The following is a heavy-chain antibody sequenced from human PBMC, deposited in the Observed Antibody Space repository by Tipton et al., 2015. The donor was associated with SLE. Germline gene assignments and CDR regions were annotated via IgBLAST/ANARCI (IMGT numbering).Heavy chain of an antibody. CDR1: GFTFSSYA. Sequence: SLRLSCAASGFTFSSYAMSWVRQAPGKGLEWVSAISGSGGSTYFADSVKGRFTISRDNSKNTLYLQMNSLRAEDTAVYYCAKDAYSSSWYLDYWGQGTLVTVSS. CDR3: AKDAYSSSWYLDY. CDR2: ISGSGGST. D-gene: IGHD6-13*01. V-gene: IGHV3-23*01. J-gene: IGHJ4*02.